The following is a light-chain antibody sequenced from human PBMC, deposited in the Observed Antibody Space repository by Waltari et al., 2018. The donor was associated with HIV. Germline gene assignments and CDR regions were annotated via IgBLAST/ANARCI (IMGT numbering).Light chain of an antibody. CDR2: DNN. J-gene: IGLJ2*01. Sequence: SVSTHPPSLSAAPGQTASISCTGVRSHIGNNRVPSYHQLPGKAPKLLLFDNNKRPSWIPDRVSASKSGTSATLAITGLQTGDEGDYYCGTWDNSLKTVVFGGGTKVTVL. CDR3: GTWDNSLKTVV. CDR1: RSHIGNNR. V-gene: IGLV1-51*01.